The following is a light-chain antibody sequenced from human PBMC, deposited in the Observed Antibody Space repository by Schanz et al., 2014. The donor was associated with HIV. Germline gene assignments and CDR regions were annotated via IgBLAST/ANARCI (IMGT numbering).Light chain of an antibody. J-gene: IGLJ1*01. V-gene: IGLV2-14*03. CDR3: SSCTGSNTDV. CDR2: GVF. CDR1: NNDIGSYTY. Sequence: QSALTQPASVSGSPGQSITVSCTGTNNDIGSYTYVAWYQQHPGKAPKVVVYGVFDRPSGVSNRFSGSKSGNTASLTIFDLQPEDEADYYCSSCTGSNTDVFGTGTKLTVL.